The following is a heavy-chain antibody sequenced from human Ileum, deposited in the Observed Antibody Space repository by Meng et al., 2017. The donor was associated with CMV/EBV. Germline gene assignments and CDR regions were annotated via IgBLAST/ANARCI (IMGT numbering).Heavy chain of an antibody. D-gene: IGHD3-9*01. CDR2: IIAANGNT. Sequence: HCVRRAPGQGLEWLGWIIAANGNTKYSAESQGRIGISRDMSASTVYMELSSLRPEDTALYYCARDLKRLSDNYYDLLTATPNGAFDYWGQGTLVTVSS. CDR3: ARDLKRLSDNYYDLLTATPNGAFDY. J-gene: IGHJ4*02. V-gene: IGHV1-3*01.